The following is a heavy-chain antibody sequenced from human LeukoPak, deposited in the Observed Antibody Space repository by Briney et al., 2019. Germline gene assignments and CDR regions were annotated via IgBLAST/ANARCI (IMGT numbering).Heavy chain of an antibody. CDR3: ARRVNSNPFDY. CDR2: IYYSGST. D-gene: IGHD4-11*01. CDR1: GGSISSTNYY. Sequence: SETLSLTCTVSGGSISSTNYYWGWIRQPPGKGLEWVGSIYYSGSTYYNPSLKSRVTISVDTSKNQFSLKLSSVTAADTAVYYCARRVNSNPFDYWGQGTLVTVSS. V-gene: IGHV4-39*01. J-gene: IGHJ4*02.